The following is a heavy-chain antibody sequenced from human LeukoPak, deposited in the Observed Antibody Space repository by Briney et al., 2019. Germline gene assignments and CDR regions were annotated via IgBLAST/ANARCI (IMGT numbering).Heavy chain of an antibody. CDR3: ARDVWFGELFYYYYYGMDV. Sequence: PSETLSLTCTVSGGSISSYYWSWIRQPPGKGLEWIGYIYYSGSTNYNPSLKSRVTISVDTSKNQFSLKLSSVTAADTAVYYCARDVWFGELFYYYYYGMDVWGQGTTVTVSS. D-gene: IGHD3-10*01. V-gene: IGHV4-59*01. J-gene: IGHJ6*02. CDR2: IYYSGST. CDR1: GGSISSYY.